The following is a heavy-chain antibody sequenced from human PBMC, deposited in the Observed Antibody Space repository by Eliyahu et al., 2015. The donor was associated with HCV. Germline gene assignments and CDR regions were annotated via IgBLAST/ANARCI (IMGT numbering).Heavy chain of an antibody. J-gene: IGHJ3*02. CDR1: GGSXSSYY. D-gene: IGHD6-19*01. Sequence: QVQLQESGPGLVKPSETLSLTCTVSGGSXSSYYWSWXRQPPGKGLEWIGYIYYSGSTNYNPXLKSRVTISVDTSKNQFSLKLSSVTAADTAVYYCARVGWYRGAFDIWGQGTMVTVSS. CDR3: ARVGWYRGAFDI. CDR2: IYYSGST. V-gene: IGHV4-59*01.